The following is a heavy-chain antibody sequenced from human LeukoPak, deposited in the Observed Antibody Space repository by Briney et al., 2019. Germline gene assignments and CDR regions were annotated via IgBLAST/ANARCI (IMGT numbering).Heavy chain of an antibody. V-gene: IGHV4-59*08. Sequence: SETLSLTCTVSGDSITGYYWSWIRQPPGKGLEWIGYIHYSGSTNYNPSLRSRVTILVDTSNNQFSLRLSSVTAADTAVYYCARHSRTYWDFDYWGQGTLVTVSS. CDR2: IHYSGST. J-gene: IGHJ4*02. CDR3: ARHSRTYWDFDY. CDR1: GDSITGYY. D-gene: IGHD1-26*01.